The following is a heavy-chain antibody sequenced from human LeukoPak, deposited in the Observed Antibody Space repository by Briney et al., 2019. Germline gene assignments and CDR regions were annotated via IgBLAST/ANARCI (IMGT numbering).Heavy chain of an antibody. Sequence: PSETLSLTCTVSGGSISSGDYYWSWIRQPPGKGLEWIGYIYYSGSTYYNPSLKSRVTISVDTSKNQFSLKLSSVTAADTAVYYCARAGAAAGEYFQHWGQGTLVTASS. CDR1: GGSISSGDYY. D-gene: IGHD6-13*01. CDR2: IYYSGST. V-gene: IGHV4-30-4*01. CDR3: ARAGAAAGEYFQH. J-gene: IGHJ1*01.